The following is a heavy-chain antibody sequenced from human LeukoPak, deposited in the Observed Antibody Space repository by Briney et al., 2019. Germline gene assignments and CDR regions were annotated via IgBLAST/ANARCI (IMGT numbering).Heavy chain of an antibody. D-gene: IGHD2-2*01. V-gene: IGHV1-18*01. J-gene: IGHJ4*02. CDR1: GYTFTSYG. CDR3: ATSRGYCSSTSCRDDYYFDY. Sequence: GASVKVSCKASGYTFTSYGISWVLQAPGQVLEWMGWISAYNGNTNYAQKFQGRVTMTRDTSISTAYMELSRLRSDDTAVYYCATSRGYCSSTSCRDDYYFDYWGQGTLVTVSS. CDR2: ISAYNGNT.